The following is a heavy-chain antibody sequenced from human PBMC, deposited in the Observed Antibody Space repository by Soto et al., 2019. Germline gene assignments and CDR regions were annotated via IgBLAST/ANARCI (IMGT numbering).Heavy chain of an antibody. CDR3: AKSSESYDFWSGYHDY. J-gene: IGHJ4*02. V-gene: IGHV3-9*01. CDR2: ISWNSGSI. D-gene: IGHD3-3*01. Sequence: GGSLRLSCAASGLTFDDYAMHWVRQAPGKGLEWVSGISWNSGSIGYADSVKGRFTISRDNAKNSLYLQMNSLRAEDTALYYCAKSSESYDFWSGYHDYWGQGTLVTVSS. CDR1: GLTFDDYA.